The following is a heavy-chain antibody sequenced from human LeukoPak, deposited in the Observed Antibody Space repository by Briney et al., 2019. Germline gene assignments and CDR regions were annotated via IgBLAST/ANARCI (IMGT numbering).Heavy chain of an antibody. J-gene: IGHJ3*02. V-gene: IGHV1-18*01. CDR2: ISAYNGKK. Sequence: APVKVSCKASGYTFTSYGISWVRQAPGQGLEWMGWISAYNGKKNYAQKLQGRVTMTTDTSTSTAYMELRSLRSDDTAVYYCYYYDSSGYSDAFDIWGQGTMVTVSS. CDR3: YYYDSSGYSDAFDI. CDR1: GYTFTSYG. D-gene: IGHD3-22*01.